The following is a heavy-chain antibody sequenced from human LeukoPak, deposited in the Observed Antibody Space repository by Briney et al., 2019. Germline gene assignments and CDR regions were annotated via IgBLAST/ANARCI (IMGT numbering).Heavy chain of an antibody. D-gene: IGHD3-3*01. Sequence: SETLSLTCTVSGGSISSYYWSWIRQPPGKGLEWIGYIYYSGSTDHNPSLKSRVTISVDTSKNQFSLKLSSVTAADTAVYYRARAKYYDFWSGYYFDYWGQGTLVTVSS. CDR1: GGSISSYY. J-gene: IGHJ4*02. CDR3: ARAKYYDFWSGYYFDY. V-gene: IGHV4-59*01. CDR2: IYYSGST.